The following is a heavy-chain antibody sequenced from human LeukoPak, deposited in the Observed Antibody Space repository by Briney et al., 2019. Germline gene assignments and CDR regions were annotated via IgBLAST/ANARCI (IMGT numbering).Heavy chain of an antibody. CDR1: GFTFSSYT. CDR3: AREDYGDYYFDY. CDR2: ISYDGSKK. Sequence: GGSLRLSCAASGFTFSSYTMYWVRQAPGKGLEWVAGISYDGSKKYYADPVKGRFTISRDNSKNTLFLHINSLRAEDTAVYSCAREDYGDYYFDYWGQGTLVTVSS. V-gene: IGHV3-30*03. J-gene: IGHJ4*02. D-gene: IGHD4-17*01.